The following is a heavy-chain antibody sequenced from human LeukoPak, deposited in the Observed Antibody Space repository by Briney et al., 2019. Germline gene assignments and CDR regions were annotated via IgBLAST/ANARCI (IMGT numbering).Heavy chain of an antibody. CDR3: ATDRGRGAFDY. CDR1: GYTFTSYG. V-gene: IGHV1-24*01. Sequence: ASVKVSCKASGYTFTSYGISWVRQAPGQGLEWMGGFDPEDGETIYAQKFQGRVTMTEDTSTDTAYMELSSLRSEDTAVYYCATDRGRGAFDYWGQGTLVTVSS. D-gene: IGHD1-26*01. J-gene: IGHJ4*02. CDR2: FDPEDGET.